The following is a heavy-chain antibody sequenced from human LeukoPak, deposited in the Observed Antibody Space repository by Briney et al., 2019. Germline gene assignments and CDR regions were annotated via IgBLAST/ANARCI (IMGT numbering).Heavy chain of an antibody. V-gene: IGHV1-2*02. Sequence: EASVKVSCKASGYTFTGYYMHWVRQAPGQGLEWMGWINPNSGGADYAQKFQVRVTVTRDTSISTAYMELTSLRSDDTALYYCARGGTAARPFDYWGQGTLVTVSS. CDR1: GYTFTGYY. D-gene: IGHD6-6*01. CDR2: INPNSGGA. CDR3: ARGGTAARPFDY. J-gene: IGHJ4*02.